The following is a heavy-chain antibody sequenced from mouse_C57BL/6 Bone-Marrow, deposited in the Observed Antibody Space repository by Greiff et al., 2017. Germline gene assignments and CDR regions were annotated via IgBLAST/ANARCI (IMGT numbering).Heavy chain of an antibody. V-gene: IGHV1-50*01. CDR1: GYTFTSYW. Sequence: VKLQQPGAELVKPGASVKLSCKASGYTFTSYWMQWVKQRPGQGLEWIGEIDPSDSYTNYNQKFKGKATLTVDTSSSTAYMQLSSLTSEDSAVYYCARGDYYGSPYAMDYWGQGTSVTVSS. CDR3: ARGDYYGSPYAMDY. CDR2: IDPSDSYT. D-gene: IGHD1-1*01. J-gene: IGHJ4*01.